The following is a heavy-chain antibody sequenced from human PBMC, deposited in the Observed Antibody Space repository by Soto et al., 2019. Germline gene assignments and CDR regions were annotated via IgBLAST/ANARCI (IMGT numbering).Heavy chain of an antibody. D-gene: IGHD1-1*01. V-gene: IGHV3-23*01. J-gene: IGHJ6*02. CDR3: ARDRLRYNWNDFPYYYYGMDV. CDR1: GFTFSSYA. CDR2: ISGSGATT. Sequence: PGGSLRLSCAASGFTFSSYAMTWVRQAPGKGLEWVSGISGSGATTSYADSVKGRFTVSRDNSKNTLYLQMNSLRTEDTAVYYCARDRLRYNWNDFPYYYYGMDVWGQGTTVTVSS.